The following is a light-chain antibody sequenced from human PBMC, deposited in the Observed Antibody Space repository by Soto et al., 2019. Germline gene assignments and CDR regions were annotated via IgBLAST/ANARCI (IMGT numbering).Light chain of an antibody. J-gene: IGKJ1*01. Sequence: DIQMTQSPSTLSASVGDRVTITCRASQSISSWLAWYQQKPGKAPKLLIYKASSLERGVPSRFSGSGSGTEFTLTISSLQPDDFATYYCQQYNSYRWTFGQGTKV. CDR2: KAS. CDR1: QSISSW. V-gene: IGKV1-5*03. CDR3: QQYNSYRWT.